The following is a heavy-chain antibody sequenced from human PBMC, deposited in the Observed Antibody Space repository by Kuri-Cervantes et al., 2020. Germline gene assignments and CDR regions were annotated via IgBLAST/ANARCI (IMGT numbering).Heavy chain of an antibody. J-gene: IGHJ6*02. CDR3: ARGALYYGMDI. Sequence: GGSLRLSCAASGFTFSDYSLNWVRQAPGKGLEWVSSISSSSSYIYYADSVKGRFTISRDNAKNSLYLQMNSLRAEDTAVYYCARGALYYGMDIWGQGTTVTVSS. CDR2: ISSSSSYI. CDR1: GFTFSDYS. V-gene: IGHV3-21*01.